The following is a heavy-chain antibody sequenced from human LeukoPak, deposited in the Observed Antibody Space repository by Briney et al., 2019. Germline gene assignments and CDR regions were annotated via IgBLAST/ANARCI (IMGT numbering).Heavy chain of an antibody. CDR1: GFTFDDYA. V-gene: IGHV3-9*01. CDR3: AKALPYCTNGVCYGFDY. D-gene: IGHD2-8*01. CDR2: VSWNSGSI. J-gene: IGHJ4*02. Sequence: GGSLRLSCAASGFTFDDYAMHWVRQAPGKGLEWVSGVSWNSGSIGYADSVKGRFTISRDNAKNSLYLQMNSLRAEDTALYYCAKALPYCTNGVCYGFDYWGQGTLVTVSS.